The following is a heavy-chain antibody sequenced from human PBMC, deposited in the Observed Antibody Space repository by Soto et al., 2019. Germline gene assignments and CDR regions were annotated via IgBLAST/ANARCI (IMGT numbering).Heavy chain of an antibody. D-gene: IGHD7-27*01. CDR3: ARDLGPYMGNYYYYGMDV. CDR1: GYSFTSYW. J-gene: IGHJ6*02. CDR2: IHPGDSDT. V-gene: IGHV5-51*01. Sequence: GESLKISCEASGYSFTSYWIGWVRQMPGKGLEWMGIIHPGDSDTKYSPSFQGQVTTSVDKSITTAYLQWSSLKASDTAMYYCARDLGPYMGNYYYYGMDVWGQGTTVTVSS.